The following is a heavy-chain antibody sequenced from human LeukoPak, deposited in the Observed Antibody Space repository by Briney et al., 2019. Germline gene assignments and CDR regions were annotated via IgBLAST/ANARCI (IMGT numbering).Heavy chain of an antibody. Sequence: ASVKVSCKASGGTFSSYAISWVRQAPGQGLEWMGGIIPIFGTANYAQKFQGRVTITADESTSTAYMERSSLRSEDTAVYYCARDHPALERRFDYWGQGTLVTVSS. J-gene: IGHJ4*02. V-gene: IGHV1-69*13. CDR1: GGTFSSYA. CDR3: ARDHPALERRFDY. CDR2: IIPIFGTA. D-gene: IGHD1-1*01.